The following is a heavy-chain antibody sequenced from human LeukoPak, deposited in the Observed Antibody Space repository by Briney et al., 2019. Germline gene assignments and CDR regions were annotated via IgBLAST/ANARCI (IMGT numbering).Heavy chain of an antibody. Sequence: GESLKISCKGSGYRFTSYWIGWVRQMPGKGLECMGIIYPGDSDTRYSPFFQGQVTISADKSMSTAYLQWSSLKASDTAMYYCARRRGRYSGDAFDIWGQGTMVTVSS. CDR3: ARRRGRYSGDAFDI. D-gene: IGHD1-26*01. CDR2: IYPGDSDT. CDR1: GYRFTSYW. V-gene: IGHV5-51*01. J-gene: IGHJ3*02.